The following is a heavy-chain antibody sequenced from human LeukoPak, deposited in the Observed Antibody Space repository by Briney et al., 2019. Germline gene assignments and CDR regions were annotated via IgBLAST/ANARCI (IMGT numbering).Heavy chain of an antibody. CDR2: ISRSGDDT. J-gene: IGHJ5*02. D-gene: IGHD5-18*01. Sequence: PGGSLRLSCAASEFNFRSYAMSWVRQAPGKGLEWVSAISRSGDDTYYADSVKGRFTVSRDNSKNTLYLHMSGLRVEDTAVYYCAKDSGIQLWALSHSPPQFDPWGQGTLVTVSS. CDR1: EFNFRSYA. V-gene: IGHV3-23*01. CDR3: AKDSGIQLWALSHSPPQFDP.